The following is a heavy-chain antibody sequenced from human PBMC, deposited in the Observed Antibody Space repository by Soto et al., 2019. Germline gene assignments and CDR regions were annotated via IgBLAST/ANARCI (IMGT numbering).Heavy chain of an antibody. CDR2: ISYDGSNK. D-gene: IGHD2-15*01. CDR3: AKPTSYSRSSLYYYYYGMDV. CDR1: GFTFSSYG. Sequence: GGSLRLSCAASGFTFSSYGMHWVRQAPGKGLEWVAVISYDGSNKYYADSVKGRFTISRDNSKNTLYLQMNSLRAEDTAVYYCAKPTSYSRSSLYYYYYGMDVWGQGTTVTVSS. J-gene: IGHJ6*02. V-gene: IGHV3-30*18.